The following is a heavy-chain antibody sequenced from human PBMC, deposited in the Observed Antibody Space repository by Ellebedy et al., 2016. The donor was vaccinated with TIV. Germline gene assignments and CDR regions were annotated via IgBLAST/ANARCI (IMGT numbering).Heavy chain of an antibody. Sequence: GGSLRLSXAASGFTFSSYGMNWVRQAPGKGLEWVSSISSSSSYIYYADSVKGRFTISRDNAKNSLYLQMNSLRAEDTAVYYCATSQGYGDYGGDWFDPWGQGTLVTVSS. CDR1: GFTFSSYG. CDR2: ISSSSSYI. V-gene: IGHV3-21*01. D-gene: IGHD4-17*01. J-gene: IGHJ5*02. CDR3: ATSQGYGDYGGDWFDP.